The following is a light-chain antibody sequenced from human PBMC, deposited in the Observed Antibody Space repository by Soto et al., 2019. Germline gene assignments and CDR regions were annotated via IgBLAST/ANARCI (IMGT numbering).Light chain of an antibody. V-gene: IGKV3-20*01. J-gene: IGKJ1*01. Sequence: EIVLTPSPGTLSLSPCERDALSCRASQRISSNLAWYQQKPGQTPRLLIHGASSRATGIPDRFSGSGSGTDFTLTISRLEPEDSAVYYCQQSGRPFGQGTKVDIK. CDR1: QRISSN. CDR3: QQSGRP. CDR2: GAS.